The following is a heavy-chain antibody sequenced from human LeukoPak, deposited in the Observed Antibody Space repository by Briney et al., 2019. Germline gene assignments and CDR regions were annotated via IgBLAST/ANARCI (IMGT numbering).Heavy chain of an antibody. D-gene: IGHD3-9*01. CDR1: GGTFSSYA. CDR3: ARGFDNDEEWYFQH. V-gene: IGHV1-69*01. J-gene: IGHJ1*01. CDR2: IIPIFGTA. Sequence: ASVKVSCKASGGTFSSYAISWVRQAPGQGLEWMGGIIPIFGTANYAQKLQGRVTITADESTSTAYMELSSLRSEDTAVYYCARGFDNDEEWYFQHWGQGTLVTVSS.